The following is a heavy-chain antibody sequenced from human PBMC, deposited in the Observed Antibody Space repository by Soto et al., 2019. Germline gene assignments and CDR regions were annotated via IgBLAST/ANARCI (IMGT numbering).Heavy chain of an antibody. J-gene: IGHJ4*02. CDR3: ARDYYGSGSPYYYFDY. D-gene: IGHD3-10*01. CDR1: GFTFSSYG. CDR2: IWYDGSKK. Sequence: QVQLVESGGGVVQPGRSLRLSCAASGFTFSSYGMHWVRQAPGKGLEWVAVIWYDGSKKYYADSVKGRFTISRDNSKNTLYLQMNSLRAEDTAVYYCARDYYGSGSPYYYFDYWGQGTLVTVSS. V-gene: IGHV3-33*01.